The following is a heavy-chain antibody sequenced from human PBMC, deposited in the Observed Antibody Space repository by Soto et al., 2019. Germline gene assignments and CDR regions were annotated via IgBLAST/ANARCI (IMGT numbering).Heavy chain of an antibody. D-gene: IGHD3-10*01. CDR3: ARDLTSVRGS. CDR2: IIPIFDAT. Sequence: QVQMVQSGAEVKKPGSSARVSCKVSGGTFSRHSISWLRQAPGQGLEWMGGIIPIFDATEDAQKFQGRLTITADEATTTFHMDLSGLRPEDTAIYYCARDLTSVRGSWGQGTLVTVS. J-gene: IGHJ4*02. CDR1: GGTFSRHS. V-gene: IGHV1-69*01.